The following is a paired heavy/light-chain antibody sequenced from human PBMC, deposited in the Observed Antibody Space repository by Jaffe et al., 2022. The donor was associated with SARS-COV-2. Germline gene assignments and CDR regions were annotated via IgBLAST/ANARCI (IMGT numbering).Light chain of an antibody. V-gene: IGLV2-14*01. CDR2: EVS. J-gene: IGLJ2*01. Sequence: QSALTQPASVSGSPGQSITISCTGTSSDVGGYNYVSWYQQHPGKAPKLMIYEVSNRPSGVPDRFSGSKSGNTASLTISGLQAEDEADYYCSSYTSSSLGVFGGGTKLTVL. CDR1: SSDVGGYNY. CDR3: SSYTSSSLGV.
Heavy chain of an antibody. CDR2: IYPGDSDT. CDR1: GYSFTSYW. D-gene: IGHD3-3*01. V-gene: IGHV5-51*01. J-gene: IGHJ4*02. CDR3: ARHLIWSGPSVRIVEPYYFDY. Sequence: EVQLVQSGAEVKKPGESLKISCKGSGYSFTSYWIGWVRQMPGKGLEWMGIIYPGDSDTRYSPSFQGQVTISADKSISTAYLQWSSLKASDTAMYYCARHLIWSGPSVRIVEPYYFDYWGQGTLVTVSS.